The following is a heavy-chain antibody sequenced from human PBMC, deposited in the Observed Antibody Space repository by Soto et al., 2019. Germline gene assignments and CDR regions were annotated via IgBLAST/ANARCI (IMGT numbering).Heavy chain of an antibody. CDR1: GYAFTTYG. D-gene: IGHD1-1*01. J-gene: IGHJ4*02. CDR3: ARGRYGDY. Sequence: QVHLVQSGAEVKKPGASVKVSCKGSGYAFTTYGITWVRQAPGQGLEWMGWISAHNGNTNYAQKLQGRVTVTRDTSTSTAYMELXSLXXXXXAVYYCARGRYGDYWGQGALVTVSS. CDR2: ISAHNGNT. V-gene: IGHV1-18*01.